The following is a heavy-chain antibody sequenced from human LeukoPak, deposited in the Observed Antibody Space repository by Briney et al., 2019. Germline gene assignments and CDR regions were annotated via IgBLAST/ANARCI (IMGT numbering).Heavy chain of an antibody. CDR3: ARDLVATGTTSGY. V-gene: IGHV3-21*01. D-gene: IGHD1-1*01. CDR1: GFTFSSYS. J-gene: IGHJ4*02. CDR2: ISSSSSYI. Sequence: GGFLRLSCAASGFTFSSYSMNWVRQAPGKGLEWVSSISSSSSYIYYADSVKGRFTISRDNAKNSLYLQMNSLRAEDTAVYYCARDLVATGTTSGYWGQGTLVTVSS.